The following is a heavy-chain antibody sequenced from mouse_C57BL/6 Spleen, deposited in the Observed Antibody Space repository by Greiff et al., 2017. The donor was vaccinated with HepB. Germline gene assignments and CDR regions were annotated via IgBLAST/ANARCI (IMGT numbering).Heavy chain of an antibody. CDR2: ICRGGST. CDR3: ATYDHFAY. CDR1: GFSLTSYG. D-gene: IGHD2-3*01. J-gene: IGHJ3*01. V-gene: IGHV2-5*01. Sequence: QVQLKESGPGLVQPSQCLSITCTVSGFSLTSYGVNWVRQSPGKGLEWLGVICRGGSTDNNAAFMSRLSNTKDNSKSQVFFKMNSLQADDTAIYYCATYDHFAYWGQGTLVTVSA.